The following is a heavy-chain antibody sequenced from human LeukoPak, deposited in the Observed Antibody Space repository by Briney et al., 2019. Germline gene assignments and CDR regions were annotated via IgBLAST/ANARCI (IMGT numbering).Heavy chain of an antibody. J-gene: IGHJ5*02. CDR3: VKASSSSPQYNWFDA. D-gene: IGHD6-6*01. Sequence: PGGSLRLSCVASRITLSSYSMNWVRQAPGKGLEWVSYISSSSSTIYYADSVKGRFTISRDNPKNTLYLQMNSLRAEDTALYYCVKASSSSPQYNWFDAWGQGTLVTVSS. CDR2: ISSSSSTI. V-gene: IGHV3-48*01. CDR1: RITLSSYS.